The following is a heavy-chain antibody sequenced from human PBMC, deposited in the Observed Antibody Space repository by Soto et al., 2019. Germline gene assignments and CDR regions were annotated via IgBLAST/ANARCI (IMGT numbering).Heavy chain of an antibody. J-gene: IGHJ4*02. Sequence: QLQLQESGPGLVKPSETLSLTCTVSGGSISSSTYCWGWIRQPPGKGLEWIGTIYYKGRSYYNPSLKSRVTLSADMSKHQFSLKLSSVTAADTAVYYCAGHEGPTYSYGYGYWGQGTLVTVSS. V-gene: IGHV4-39*01. D-gene: IGHD5-18*01. CDR2: IYYKGRS. CDR3: AGHEGPTYSYGYGY. CDR1: GGSISSSTYC.